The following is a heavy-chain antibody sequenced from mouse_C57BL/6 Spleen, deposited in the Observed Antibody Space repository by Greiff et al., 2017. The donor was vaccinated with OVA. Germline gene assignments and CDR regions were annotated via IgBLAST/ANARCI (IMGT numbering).Heavy chain of an antibody. J-gene: IGHJ2*01. V-gene: IGHV5-9-1*02. Sequence: DVQLVESGEGLVKPGGSLKLSCAASGFTFSSYAMSWVRQTPEKRLEWVASISSGGDYIYYADTVKGRFTISRDNARNTLYLQMSSLKSEDTAMYYCTREAFNWDKGNFDYWGQGTTLTVSS. CDR2: ISSGGDYI. D-gene: IGHD4-1*01. CDR1: GFTFSSYA. CDR3: TREAFNWDKGNFDY.